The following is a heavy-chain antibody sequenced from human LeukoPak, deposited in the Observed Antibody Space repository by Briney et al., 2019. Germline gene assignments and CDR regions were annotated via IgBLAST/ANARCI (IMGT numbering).Heavy chain of an antibody. CDR1: GFTFSSYG. J-gene: IGHJ4*02. CDR2: ISYDGSNK. V-gene: IGHV3-30*03. CDR3: ARGRAVVRGVNPSISNYFDY. Sequence: HTGGSLRLSCAASGFTFSSYGMHWVRQAPGKGLKWVAVISYDGSNKYYADSVEGRFTISRDNSKNTLLLQMNGLRAEDTAVYYCARGRAVVRGVNPSISNYFDYWGQGTLVTVSS. D-gene: IGHD3-10*02.